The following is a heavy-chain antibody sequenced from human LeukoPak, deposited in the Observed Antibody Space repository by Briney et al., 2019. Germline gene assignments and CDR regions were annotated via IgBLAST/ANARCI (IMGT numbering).Heavy chain of an antibody. CDR1: GFTFSSYE. J-gene: IGHJ4*02. V-gene: IGHV3-48*03. Sequence: PGGSLRLSCAASGFTFSSYEMNWVRQAPGKGLEWVSYISSSGSTIYYADSVKGRFTISRDNSKNTLYLQMNSLRAEDTAVYYCAKAYYPTPYYFDYWGQGTLVTVSS. CDR2: ISSSGSTI. D-gene: IGHD3-22*01. CDR3: AKAYYPTPYYFDY.